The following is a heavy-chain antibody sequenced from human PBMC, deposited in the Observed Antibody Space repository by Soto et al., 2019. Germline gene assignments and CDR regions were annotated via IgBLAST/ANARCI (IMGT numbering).Heavy chain of an antibody. J-gene: IGHJ5*02. Sequence: PSETLSVTSSVSCAALNIGNYYWSWIRQVPGKGLEWIGHIYVTGAVDYNPSLRDRITISQGTSERQFSLNLRLVTAADTAVYYCARLRIATNNYKWFDPWGQGTLVTVSS. CDR1: CAALNIGNYY. V-gene: IGHV4-31*03. D-gene: IGHD2-21*01. CDR2: IYVTGAV. CDR3: ARLRIATNNYKWFDP.